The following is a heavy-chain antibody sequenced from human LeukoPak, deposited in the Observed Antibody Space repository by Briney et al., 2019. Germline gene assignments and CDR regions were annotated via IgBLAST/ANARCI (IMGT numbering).Heavy chain of an antibody. CDR2: IYYSGST. Sequence: SETLSLTCTVSGGSISGYYWSWIRQPPGKGLEWVGYIYYSGSTNYNPSLKSRVTISVDTSKNQFSLKLSSVTAADTAVYYCARVIAGWFDPWGQGTLVTVSA. D-gene: IGHD2-21*01. V-gene: IGHV4-59*01. J-gene: IGHJ5*02. CDR1: GGSISGYY. CDR3: ARVIAGWFDP.